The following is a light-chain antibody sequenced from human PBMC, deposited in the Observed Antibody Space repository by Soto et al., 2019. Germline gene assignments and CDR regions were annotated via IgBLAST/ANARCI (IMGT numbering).Light chain of an antibody. Sequence: DIVMTQSPLSLPVTPGGPASISCSSSQSLLHSNGYNYLDWYLQKPGQSPQLLIYLGSNRASGVPDRFSGSGSGTDFTLKISRVEAEDVGVYYCLFGQGTKVDIK. V-gene: IGKV2-28*01. CDR2: LGS. CDR1: QSLLHSNGYNY. CDR3: L. J-gene: IGKJ1*01.